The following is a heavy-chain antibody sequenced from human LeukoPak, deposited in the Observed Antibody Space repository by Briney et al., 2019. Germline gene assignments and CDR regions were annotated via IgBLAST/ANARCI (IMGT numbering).Heavy chain of an antibody. CDR2: ISGSGIST. CDR3: ANLYSSGWYFDY. J-gene: IGHJ4*02. V-gene: IGHV3-23*01. D-gene: IGHD6-19*01. Sequence: PGGSLRLSCAASGFTFTTYWMTWVRQAPGKGLEWVSSISGSGISTYYTDSVKGRFTISRDNSKNTLYLQMNSLRAEDTAVYYCANLYSSGWYFDYWGQGTLVTVSS. CDR1: GFTFTTYW.